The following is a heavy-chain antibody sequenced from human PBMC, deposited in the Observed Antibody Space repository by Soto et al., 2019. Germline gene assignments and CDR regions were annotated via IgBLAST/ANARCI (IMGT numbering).Heavy chain of an antibody. CDR1: GYTFTRYY. V-gene: IGHV1-46*01. J-gene: IGHJ5*02. Sequence: ASVKVSCKASGYTFTRYYMHWVRQAPGQGLEWMGVINPSDNSTTYAQKFQGRVTMTRDTSTSTVYMELTSLRSEDTAVYYCARARGWFDPWGQGTLVTVSS. CDR2: INPSDNST. CDR3: ARARGWFDP. D-gene: IGHD3-10*01.